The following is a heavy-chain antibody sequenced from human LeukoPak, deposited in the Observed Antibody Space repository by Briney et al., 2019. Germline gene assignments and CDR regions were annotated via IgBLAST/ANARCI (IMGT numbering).Heavy chain of an antibody. CDR1: GFTFSSYW. D-gene: IGHD5-24*01. V-gene: IGHV3-7*04. CDR2: IKQDGGEK. Sequence: GGSLRLSCAASGFTFSSYWMSWVRQAPGKGLEWVANIKQDGGEKYYVDSVKGRFTISRANAKNSLYLQMNSLRTEDTAVYYCAGRGDGNLYYFDHWGQGTLVTASS. CDR3: AGRGDGNLYYFDH. J-gene: IGHJ4*02.